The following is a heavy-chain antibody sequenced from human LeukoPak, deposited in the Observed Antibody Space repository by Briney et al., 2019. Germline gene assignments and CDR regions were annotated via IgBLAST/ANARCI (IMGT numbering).Heavy chain of an antibody. J-gene: IGHJ5*02. CDR1: GFTFSSYD. CDR3: ARDVPSTGTQGWFDP. CDR2: LRNDGRSK. Sequence: GGSLRLSCAASGFTFSSYDMHWVRQAPGKGLEWVAFLRNDGRSKYYADSVKGRFTISTDNSKNTLYLQMNSLRAEDTALYYCARDVPSTGTQGWFDPWGQGTLVTVSS. D-gene: IGHD1-1*01. V-gene: IGHV3-30*02.